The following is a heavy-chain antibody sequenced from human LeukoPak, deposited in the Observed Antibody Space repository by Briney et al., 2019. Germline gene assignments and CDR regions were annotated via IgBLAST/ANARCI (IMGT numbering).Heavy chain of an antibody. CDR3: ARDKWLTTTHYFDY. V-gene: IGHV3-7*01. D-gene: IGHD4-11*01. CDR2: IKQDRSEE. CDR1: GFTFSNYW. J-gene: IGHJ4*02. Sequence: PGGSLRPSCAASGFTFSNYWMSWVRQAPGKGLEWVANIKQDRSEEHYVDSVKGRFTVSRDNAKNSVYLQMNSLRAEDTAVYYCARDKWLTTTHYFDYWGQGTLVTVSS.